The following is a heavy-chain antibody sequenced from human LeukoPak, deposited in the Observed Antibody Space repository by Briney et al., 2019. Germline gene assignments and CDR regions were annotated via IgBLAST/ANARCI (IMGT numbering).Heavy chain of an antibody. CDR2: ISYDGNNK. CDR1: GFTFSRYG. D-gene: IGHD3-3*01. J-gene: IGHJ4*02. Sequence: GGSLRLSCAASGFTFSRYGMHWVRQAPDKGLEWVAVISYDGNNKFYADSVKGRFTISRDNSKNTLYLEMNSLSAEDTAVYYCARSGPMNYDFWSGYSSLILLWAFDYWGQGTLVTVSS. V-gene: IGHV3-30*03. CDR3: ARSGPMNYDFWSGYSSLILLWAFDY.